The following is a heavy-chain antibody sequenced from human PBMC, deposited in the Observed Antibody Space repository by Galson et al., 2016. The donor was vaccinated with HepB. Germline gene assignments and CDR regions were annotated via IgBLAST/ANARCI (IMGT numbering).Heavy chain of an antibody. V-gene: IGHV3-33*01. D-gene: IGHD2-15*01. CDR1: GFIFSSYG. Sequence: SLRLSCAASGFIFSSYGMHWVRQAPGKGLEWVAVIWYDGNNKHYRDSVKGRFTISRDNAINTLYLQMNSLRDEDTAVYYCARDRSAGYCSGGSCYRDFDYWGQGTLVTVSS. CDR3: ARDRSAGYCSGGSCYRDFDY. J-gene: IGHJ4*02. CDR2: IWYDGNNK.